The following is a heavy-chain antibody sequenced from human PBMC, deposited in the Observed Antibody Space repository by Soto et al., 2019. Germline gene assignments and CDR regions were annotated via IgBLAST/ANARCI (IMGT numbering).Heavy chain of an antibody. Sequence: QVQLVQSGAEVKKPGASVKVSCKASGYTFTAYYMHWVRQAPGQGLEWMGWINPNSGGTNYAQKFQGWVTMTRDTSISTAYMELSRLRSDDTAVYYCARGGGLRYIYGYRYYFDYWGQGTLVTVSS. V-gene: IGHV1-2*04. CDR2: INPNSGGT. J-gene: IGHJ4*02. CDR1: GYTFTAYY. CDR3: ARGGGLRYIYGYRYYFDY. D-gene: IGHD5-18*01.